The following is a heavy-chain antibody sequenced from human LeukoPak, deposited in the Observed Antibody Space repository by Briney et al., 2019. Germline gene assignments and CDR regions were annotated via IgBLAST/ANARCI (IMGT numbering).Heavy chain of an antibody. J-gene: IGHJ5*02. CDR2: IYYSGST. Sequence: SETLSLTCTVSGGSISSGDYYWRWIRQPPGTGLEWIGYIYYSGSTYYNPSLKSRVTISVDTSKNQFSLKLSSVTAADTAVYYCARFRHYDYDSSWFDPWGQGTLVTVSS. V-gene: IGHV4-30-4*01. D-gene: IGHD3-10*01. CDR3: ARFRHYDYDSSWFDP. CDR1: GGSISSGDYY.